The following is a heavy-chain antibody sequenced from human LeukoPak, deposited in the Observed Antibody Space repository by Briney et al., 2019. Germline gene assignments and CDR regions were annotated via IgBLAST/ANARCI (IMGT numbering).Heavy chain of an antibody. D-gene: IGHD3-10*01. CDR1: GFIFSNYG. Sequence: GGSLRLSCAASGFIFSNYGMTWVRQAPGKGLEWVSAMSGSDGRTYYADSVKGRFILSRDNSKNPLYLQMDSLRAEDTDLYFCAKEDYASGTSFDYWGQGTLVTVSS. V-gene: IGHV3-23*01. CDR3: AKEDYASGTSFDY. CDR2: MSGSDGRT. J-gene: IGHJ4*02.